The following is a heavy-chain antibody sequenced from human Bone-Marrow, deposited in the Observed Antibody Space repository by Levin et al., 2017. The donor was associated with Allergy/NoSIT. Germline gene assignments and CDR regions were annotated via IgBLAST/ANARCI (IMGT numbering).Heavy chain of an antibody. J-gene: IGHJ6*02. V-gene: IGHV4-31*03. CDR1: GGSINTGGYY. Sequence: SETLSLTCTVSGGSINTGGYYWTWIRQHPGKALEWIGYIHYTGRTFYNPSLKGRVAISLDTSKNQFSLNVTSVTAADTAIYYCARDLVGSSFLVWGQGTTVTVSS. CDR3: ARDLVGSSFLV. CDR2: IHYTGRT. D-gene: IGHD3-10*01.